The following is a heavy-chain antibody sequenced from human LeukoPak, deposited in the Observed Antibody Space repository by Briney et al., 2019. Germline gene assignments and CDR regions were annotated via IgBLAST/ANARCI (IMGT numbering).Heavy chain of an antibody. D-gene: IGHD1-26*01. V-gene: IGHV1-69*05. CDR1: GGTFSSYA. Sequence: ASVKVSYKASGGTFSSYAISWVRQAPGQGLEWMGGIIPIFGTANYAQKFQGRVTITTDESTSTAYMELSSLRSEDTAVYYCARGLVGATTGYYYYMDVWGKGTTVTVSS. J-gene: IGHJ6*03. CDR2: IIPIFGTA. CDR3: ARGLVGATTGYYYYMDV.